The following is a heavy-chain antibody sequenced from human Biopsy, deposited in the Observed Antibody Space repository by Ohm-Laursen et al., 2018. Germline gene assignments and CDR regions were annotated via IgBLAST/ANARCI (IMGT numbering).Heavy chain of an antibody. CDR2: FAPENGKT. D-gene: IGHD1-1*01. V-gene: IGHV1-24*01. J-gene: IGHJ4*02. CDR1: GYAVTEFS. Sequence: ASVRVSCKVSGYAVTEFSMHWVRQAPGKGLEWMGGFAPENGKTIYAQKFQGRVTMTEDTSTDTAYMELSSLRSEDTAVYYCAADINVWNVNYWGQGTQVTVSS. CDR3: AADINVWNVNY.